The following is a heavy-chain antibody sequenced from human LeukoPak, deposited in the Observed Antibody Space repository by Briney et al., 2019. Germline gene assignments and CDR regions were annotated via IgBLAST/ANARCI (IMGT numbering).Heavy chain of an antibody. V-gene: IGHV3-21*01. CDR3: ARGSRQQGGFDY. J-gene: IGHJ4*02. CDR2: ISSSSSYI. D-gene: IGHD6-13*01. CDR1: GFTFSRDW. Sequence: GGSLRLSCAASGFTFSRDWMHWVRQAPGKGLVWVSSISSSSSYIYYADSVKGRFTISRDNAKNSLYLQMNSLRAEDTAVYYCARGSRQQGGFDYWGQGTLVTVSS.